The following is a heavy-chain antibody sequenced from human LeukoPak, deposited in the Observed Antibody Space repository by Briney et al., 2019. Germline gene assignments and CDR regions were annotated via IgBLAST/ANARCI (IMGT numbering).Heavy chain of an antibody. J-gene: IGHJ4*02. Sequence: RGSLRLFCAASGFTFSSYAMSWVRQAPGKGLEWVSAISGSGGSTYYADSVKGRFTISRDNAKNSLYLQMNSLRAEDTAVYYCAQSEDYYGSGSFLGWGQGTLVTVSS. CDR2: ISGSGGST. V-gene: IGHV3-23*01. CDR3: AQSEDYYGSGSFLG. D-gene: IGHD3-10*01. CDR1: GFTFSSYA.